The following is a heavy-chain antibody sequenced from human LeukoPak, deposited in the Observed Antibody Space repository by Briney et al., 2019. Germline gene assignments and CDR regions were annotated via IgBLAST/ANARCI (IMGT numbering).Heavy chain of an antibody. CDR2: MNPNSGNT. Sequence: GASVKVSCKASGYTFTSYDINWVRQATGQGLEWMGWMNPNSGNTGYAQKFQGRVTMTRNTSISTAYMELSSLRSEDTAVYYCARVGYRWKRGAQRWLHPFDPWGQGTLVTVSS. D-gene: IGHD5-24*01. CDR1: GYTFTSYD. CDR3: ARVGYRWKRGAQRWLHPFDP. V-gene: IGHV1-8*01. J-gene: IGHJ5*02.